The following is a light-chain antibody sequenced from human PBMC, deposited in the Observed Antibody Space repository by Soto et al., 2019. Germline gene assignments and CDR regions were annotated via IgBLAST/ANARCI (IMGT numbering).Light chain of an antibody. Sequence: EIVLTQSPGTLSLSPGERATLSCRASQSVSSNFLAWYQEKPGQAPRLLIYGASSRATGIPDRFSGSGSGTDFTLTISRLEPEDFAVYYCQQYNSRPLTFGGGTKVDIK. CDR2: GAS. J-gene: IGKJ4*01. CDR3: QQYNSRPLT. CDR1: QSVSSNF. V-gene: IGKV3-20*01.